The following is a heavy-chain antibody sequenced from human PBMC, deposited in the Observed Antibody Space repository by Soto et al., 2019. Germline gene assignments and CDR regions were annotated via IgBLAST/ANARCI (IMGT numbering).Heavy chain of an antibody. V-gene: IGHV1-69*01. CDR1: GGTFSSYA. J-gene: IGHJ4*02. D-gene: IGHD3-22*01. CDR2: IIPIFGTA. Sequence: QVQLVQSGAEVKKPGSSVKVSCKASGGTFSSYAISWVRQAPGQGLEWMGGIIPIFGTANYAQKFQGRVTITADESTSTAYMELSSLRSEDTAVYYCASGATQHYYYDSSGYYYGQVRYFDYWGQGTLVTVSS. CDR3: ASGATQHYYYDSSGYYYGQVRYFDY.